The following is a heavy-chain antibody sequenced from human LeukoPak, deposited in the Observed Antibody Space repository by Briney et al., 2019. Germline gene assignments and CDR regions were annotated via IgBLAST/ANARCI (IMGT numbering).Heavy chain of an antibody. J-gene: IGHJ5*02. CDR3: ARMGARRNWFDP. D-gene: IGHD3-16*01. Sequence: PSETLSLTCTVSGGSISSSSYYWGWIRQPPGKGLEWIGSIYYSGSTYYNPSLKSRVTISVDTSKNQFSLKLSSVTAADTAVYYCARMGARRNWFDPWGQGTLVTVSS. CDR1: GGSISSSSYY. V-gene: IGHV4-39*07. CDR2: IYYSGST.